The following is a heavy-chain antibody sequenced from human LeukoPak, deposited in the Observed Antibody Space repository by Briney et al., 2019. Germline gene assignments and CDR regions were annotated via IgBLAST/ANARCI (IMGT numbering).Heavy chain of an antibody. CDR1: RFTFSSYS. CDR3: AKDPTAVAGFEFGGFDY. J-gene: IGHJ4*02. CDR2: ISSSSSYI. D-gene: IGHD6-19*01. Sequence: KTGGSLRLSCAASRFTFSSYSMNWVRQAPGKGLEWVSSISSSSSYIYYADSVKGRFTISRDNAKNSLYLQMNSLRADDTAVYYCAKDPTAVAGFEFGGFDYWGQGTLVTVSS. V-gene: IGHV3-21*04.